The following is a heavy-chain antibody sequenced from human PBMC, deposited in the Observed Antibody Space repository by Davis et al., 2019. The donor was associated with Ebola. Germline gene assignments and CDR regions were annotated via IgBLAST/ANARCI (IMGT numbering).Heavy chain of an antibody. CDR3: ARSVGYGDFIHYYGMDV. J-gene: IGHJ6*02. D-gene: IGHD4-17*01. CDR2: IIPIFGTA. CDR1: GGTFSSYA. Sequence: AASVKVSCKASGGTFSSYAISWVRQAPGQGLEWMGGIIPIFGTANYAQKFQGRVTITADKSTSTAYMELSSLRSEDTAVYYCARSVGYGDFIHYYGMDVWGQGTTVTVSS. V-gene: IGHV1-69*06.